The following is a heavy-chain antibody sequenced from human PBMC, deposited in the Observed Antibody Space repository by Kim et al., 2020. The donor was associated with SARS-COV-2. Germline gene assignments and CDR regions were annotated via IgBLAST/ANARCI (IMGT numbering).Heavy chain of an antibody. Sequence: SVKVSCKASGGTFSSYAISWVRQAPGQGLEWMGGIIPIFGTANYAQKFQGRVTITADESTSTAYMELSSLRSEDTAVYYCARELRLGPIVGATIPAGYFDYWGQGTLVTVSS. D-gene: IGHD1-26*01. V-gene: IGHV1-69*13. J-gene: IGHJ4*02. CDR2: IIPIFGTA. CDR1: GGTFSSYA. CDR3: ARELRLGPIVGATIPAGYFDY.